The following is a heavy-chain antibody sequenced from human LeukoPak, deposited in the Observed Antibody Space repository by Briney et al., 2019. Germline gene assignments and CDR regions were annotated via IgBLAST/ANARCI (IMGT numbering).Heavy chain of an antibody. V-gene: IGHV3-66*01. Sequence: GGSLRLSCVASGXSVSNNYMSWVRQAPGKGREWVSVIYSGGSTYYADSVKGRFTISRDKSKNTLYLQMNSLRAEDTAVYYCTRAKGIAVAGQFYYGMDVWGQGTTVTVSS. J-gene: IGHJ6*02. CDR2: IYSGGST. D-gene: IGHD6-19*01. CDR3: TRAKGIAVAGQFYYGMDV. CDR1: GXSVSNNY.